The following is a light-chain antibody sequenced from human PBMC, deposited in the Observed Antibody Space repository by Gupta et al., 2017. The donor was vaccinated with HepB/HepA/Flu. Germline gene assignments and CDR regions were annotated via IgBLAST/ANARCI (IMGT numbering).Light chain of an antibody. V-gene: IGKV3-20*01. CDR1: QSVSSSY. J-gene: IGKJ1*01. CDR2: GAS. CDR3: QHYSSSLWT. Sequence: EIVLTQSPGTLSLSPGERATLSCRASQSVSSSYLAWYQQKPGQAPRLLIYGASSRATGIPDRFSGSGSGTXFTLTIXRLEPEDFAVYYCQHYSSSLWTFGXGTKVEIK.